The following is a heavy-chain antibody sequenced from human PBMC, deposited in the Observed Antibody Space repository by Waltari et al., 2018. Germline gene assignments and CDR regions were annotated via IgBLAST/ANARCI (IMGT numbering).Heavy chain of an antibody. CDR2: ISASGVAT. CDR1: GFTFSTYA. Sequence: EVHLLESGGGLVQPGGSLRLSCAASGFTFSTYAMSWVRQAPGKGLAWVSAISASGVATYYAASVKGRFTISRDNSKNTVYLQMNGLGVEDTAVYYCAKDLPATATIVYFDCWGQGTLVTVSS. CDR3: AKDLPATATIVYFDC. V-gene: IGHV3-23*01. J-gene: IGHJ4*02. D-gene: IGHD4-17*01.